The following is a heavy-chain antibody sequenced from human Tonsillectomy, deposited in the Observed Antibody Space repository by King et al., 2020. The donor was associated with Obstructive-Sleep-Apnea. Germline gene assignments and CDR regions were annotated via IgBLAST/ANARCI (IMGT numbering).Heavy chain of an antibody. J-gene: IGHJ6*02. Sequence: QLQESGPGLVKPSETLSLTCTVSGDSISSYYCHWIRQAPGKGLEWIGYIYYSGTTNYNPSLKSRVTISVDTSKNQFSLKLGSVTTADTAVYYCATAVVTQPGGPGGDYFGMDVWGQGTTVTVSS. CDR1: GDSISSYY. D-gene: IGHD2-21*02. CDR2: IYYSGTT. V-gene: IGHV4-59*01. CDR3: ATAVVTQPGGPGGDYFGMDV.